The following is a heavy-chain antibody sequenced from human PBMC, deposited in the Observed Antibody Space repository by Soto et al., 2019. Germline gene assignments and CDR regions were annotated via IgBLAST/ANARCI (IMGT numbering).Heavy chain of an antibody. Sequence: AVSLRVSSGASGCTLRTCSENGLRQAPGKGLEWVSYISSSSSTIYYADSVKGRFTISRDNAKNSLYLQMNSLRAEDTAVYYCAREYCSSTSCLNWFDPWGQGT. D-gene: IGHD2-2*01. J-gene: IGHJ5*02. CDR1: GCTLRTCS. CDR2: ISSSSSTI. CDR3: AREYCSSTSCLNWFDP. V-gene: IGHV3-48*01.